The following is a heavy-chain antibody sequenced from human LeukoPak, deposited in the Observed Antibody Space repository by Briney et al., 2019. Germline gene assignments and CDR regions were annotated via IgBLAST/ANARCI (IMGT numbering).Heavy chain of an antibody. CDR1: GFTFSSYW. V-gene: IGHV3-7*03. D-gene: IGHD3-22*01. CDR3: ATPLDYYDSSGYHQGGD. CDR2: IKQDGSKK. J-gene: IGHJ4*02. Sequence: GGSLRLSCAASGFTFSSYWMSWVRQAPGKGLEWVANIKQDGSKKNYVDSVKGRFTISRDNAKNSLSLQMNSLRAEDTAVYYCATPLDYYDSSGYHQGGDWGQGTLVTASS.